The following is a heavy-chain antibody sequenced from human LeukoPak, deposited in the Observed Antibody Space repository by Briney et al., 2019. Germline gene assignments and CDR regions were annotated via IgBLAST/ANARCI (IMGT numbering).Heavy chain of an antibody. CDR2: ISYDGSNK. CDR1: GFTFSSYA. D-gene: IGHD3-22*01. CDR3: AKRGPGYDKSTYPPHYFDY. V-gene: IGHV3-30-3*02. Sequence: GGSLRLSCAASGFTFSSYAMHWVRQAPGKGLEWVAVISYDGSNKYYADSVKGRFTISRDNSKNTLYLQMNSLRAEDTAVYYCAKRGPGYDKSTYPPHYFDYWGQGTLVTVSS. J-gene: IGHJ4*02.